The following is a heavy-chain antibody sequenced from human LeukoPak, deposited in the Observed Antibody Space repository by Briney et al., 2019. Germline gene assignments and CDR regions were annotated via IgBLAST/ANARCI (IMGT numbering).Heavy chain of an antibody. J-gene: IGHJ4*02. D-gene: IGHD1-26*01. CDR1: GGSFSGYY. CDR2: INHSGST. CDR3: ARTFGSGSYRSPFDY. Sequence: SETLSLTCAVYGGSFSGYYWSWIRQPPGKGLEWIGEINHSGSTNYNPSLKSRVTISVDTSKNQFSLKLSSVTAADTAVYYCARTFGSGSYRSPFDYWGQGTLVTVSS. V-gene: IGHV4-34*01.